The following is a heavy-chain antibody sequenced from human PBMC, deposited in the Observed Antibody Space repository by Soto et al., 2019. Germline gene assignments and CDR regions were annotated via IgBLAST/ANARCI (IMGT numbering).Heavy chain of an antibody. D-gene: IGHD3-3*01. CDR3: ARNKALRFLEWLPEYYYYGMDV. J-gene: IGHJ6*02. V-gene: IGHV4-31*03. CDR1: GGSIGSGGYY. CDR2: IYYSGST. Sequence: SETLSLTCTVSGGSIGSGGYYWSWIRQHPGKGLEWIGYIYYSGSTYYNPSLKSRVTISVDTSKNQFSLKLSSVTAADTAVYYCARNKALRFLEWLPEYYYYGMDVWGQGTTVTDSS.